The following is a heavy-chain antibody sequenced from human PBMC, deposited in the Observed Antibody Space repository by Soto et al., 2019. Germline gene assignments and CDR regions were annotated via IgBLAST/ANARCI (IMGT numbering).Heavy chain of an antibody. CDR2: IASTSNII. CDR3: ARGKAMDDY. V-gene: IGHV3-48*01. D-gene: IGHD5-18*01. Sequence: GGSLRLSCEASGFTFSAYTMNWVRQAPGKGLEWISHIASTSNIIYYADSVKGRFTISRDNARNSLFLQMNSLRVEDTAVYYCARGKAMDDYWGQGTLVTVSS. CDR1: GFTFSAYT. J-gene: IGHJ4*02.